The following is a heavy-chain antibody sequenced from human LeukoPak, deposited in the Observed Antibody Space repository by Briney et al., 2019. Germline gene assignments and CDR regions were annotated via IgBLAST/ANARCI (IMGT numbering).Heavy chain of an antibody. D-gene: IGHD6-13*01. CDR3: ARGLAAAGTSYFDY. Sequence: SETLSLTCTVSGGSINSYYWSWIRQPPGKGLEWIGYIYYSGSTNYSPSLRGRVTISVDASKNQFSLKLSSVTAADTAVYYCARGLAAAGTSYFDYWGQGTLVTVSS. CDR2: IYYSGST. J-gene: IGHJ4*02. CDR1: GGSINSYY. V-gene: IGHV4-59*01.